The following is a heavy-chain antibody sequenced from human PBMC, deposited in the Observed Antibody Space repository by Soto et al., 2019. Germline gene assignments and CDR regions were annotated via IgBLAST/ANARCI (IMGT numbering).Heavy chain of an antibody. CDR2: IIPIFGTA. Sequence: QVQLVQSGAEVKKPGSSVKVSCKASGGTFSSYAISWVRQAPGQGLEWMGGIIPIFGTANYAQKFQCRVTITADESTSTAYMELSSLRSEDTAVYYCARDTPYDSSGYYYYYGMDVWGQGTTVTVSS. J-gene: IGHJ6*02. CDR1: GGTFSSYA. D-gene: IGHD3-22*01. V-gene: IGHV1-69*01. CDR3: ARDTPYDSSGYYYYYGMDV.